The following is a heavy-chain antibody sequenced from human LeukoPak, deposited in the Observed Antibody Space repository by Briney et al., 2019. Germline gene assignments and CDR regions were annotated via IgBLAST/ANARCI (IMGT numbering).Heavy chain of an antibody. Sequence: GGSLRLSCAASGFTFSSYAMSWVRQAPGKGLEWVSLISSSGDLTYYADPVKGRFIISRDNSKNTVYLQMNSLSAEDAAVYYCVKDDGWVQYANWGQGTLVTVSS. CDR1: GFTFSSYA. V-gene: IGHV3-23*01. CDR2: ISSSGDLT. J-gene: IGHJ4*02. CDR3: VKDDGWVQYAN. D-gene: IGHD5-24*01.